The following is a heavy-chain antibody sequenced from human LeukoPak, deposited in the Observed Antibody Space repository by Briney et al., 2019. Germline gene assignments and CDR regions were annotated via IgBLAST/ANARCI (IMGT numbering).Heavy chain of an antibody. Sequence: GASVKVSCKASGYTFSDYYVHWVRQAPGQGLEWMGWINPYSGGTIYALRVQGRVTMTRDTSINTAYLDLDRVGFDDTAVYYCARDKAGRGTGWYMSDYWGQGTLVTVSS. V-gene: IGHV1-2*02. CDR3: ARDKAGRGTGWYMSDY. J-gene: IGHJ4*02. CDR2: INPYSGGT. CDR1: GYTFSDYY. D-gene: IGHD6-19*01.